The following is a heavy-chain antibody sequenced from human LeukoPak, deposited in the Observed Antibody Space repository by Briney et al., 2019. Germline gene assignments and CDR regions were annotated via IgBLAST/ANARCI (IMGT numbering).Heavy chain of an antibody. CDR2: IWYDGSNK. J-gene: IGHJ4*02. V-gene: IGHV3-33*08. D-gene: IGHD5-18*01. Sequence: GGSLRLSCAASGFMFRSYGMHGVRQAPGKGLEWVAVIWYDGSNKYYTDSVKGRFTTSRDNSNNTLYLQMNSLRVEDTAVYYCARGHVRGYSYGFGYWGQGSLVTVSS. CDR1: GFMFRSYG. CDR3: ARGHVRGYSYGFGY.